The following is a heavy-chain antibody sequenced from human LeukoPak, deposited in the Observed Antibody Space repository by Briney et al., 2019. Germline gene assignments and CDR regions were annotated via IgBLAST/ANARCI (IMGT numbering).Heavy chain of an antibody. J-gene: IGHJ3*02. CDR3: ARSLGYCSSTSCYGAFDI. CDR2: IGTAGDT. D-gene: IGHD2-2*01. V-gene: IGHV3-13*04. CDR1: GFTFSSYD. Sequence: GGSLRLSCAASGFTFSSYDMHWVRQATGKGLEWVSAIGTAGDTYYPGSVKGRFTISRENAKNSLYLQMNSLRAGDTAVYYCARSLGYCSSTSCYGAFDIWGQGTMVTVSS.